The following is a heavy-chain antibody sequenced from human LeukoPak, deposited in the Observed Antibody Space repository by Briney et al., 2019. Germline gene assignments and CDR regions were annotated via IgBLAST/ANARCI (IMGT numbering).Heavy chain of an antibody. CDR3: ARAKTPLGRVFDAFDI. Sequence: ASVKVSCKVSGYTLTELSMHWVRQAPGKGLEWMGGFDPEDGETIYAQKFQGRVTMTEDTSTDTAYMELSSLRSEDTAVYYCARAKTPLGRVFDAFDIWGQGTMVTVSS. J-gene: IGHJ3*02. V-gene: IGHV1-24*01. D-gene: IGHD3-10*01. CDR1: GYTLTELS. CDR2: FDPEDGET.